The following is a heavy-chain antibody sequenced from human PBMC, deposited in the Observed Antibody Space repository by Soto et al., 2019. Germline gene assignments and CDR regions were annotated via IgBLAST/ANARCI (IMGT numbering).Heavy chain of an antibody. Sequence: ASVKVSFKASGYTFTGYYMHWVRQAPGQGLEWMGWINPNSGGTNYAQKFQGRVTMTRDTSISTAYMELSRLRSDDTAVYYCAREFRYYYDSSGYYPLDYWGQGTLVTVSS. CDR3: AREFRYYYDSSGYYPLDY. V-gene: IGHV1-2*02. J-gene: IGHJ4*02. CDR2: INPNSGGT. D-gene: IGHD3-22*01. CDR1: GYTFTGYY.